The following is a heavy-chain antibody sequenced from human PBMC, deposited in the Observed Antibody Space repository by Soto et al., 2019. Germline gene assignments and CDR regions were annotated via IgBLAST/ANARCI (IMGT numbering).Heavy chain of an antibody. CDR3: ATELRGYSYGPGDLS. V-gene: IGHV4-30-4*08. D-gene: IGHD5-12*01. CDR1: GDSITSDDDY. CDR2: IHYGGSA. J-gene: IGHJ5*02. Sequence: SETHSLTCNVSGDSITSDDDYWNWIRQPPGKGLEWIGYIHYGGSAYYNPSLKTRTSISIDTSNNQFSLDLSSLTAADTAVYFCATELRGYSYGPGDLSWGQGTLVTLSS.